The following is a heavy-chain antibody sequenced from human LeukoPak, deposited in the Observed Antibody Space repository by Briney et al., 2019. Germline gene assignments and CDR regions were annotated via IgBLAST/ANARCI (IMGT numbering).Heavy chain of an antibody. CDR1: GYTFTSYD. CDR3: ARDQSPGLFDY. Sequence: ASVKVSCKASGYTFTSYDINWVRQATGQGLEWMGWMNPNSGNTGYAQKFQGRVTLTRDMSTSTDYLELSSLRSEDTAVYYCARDQSPGLFDYWGQGTLVTVSS. J-gene: IGHJ4*02. CDR2: MNPNSGNT. V-gene: IGHV1-8*02.